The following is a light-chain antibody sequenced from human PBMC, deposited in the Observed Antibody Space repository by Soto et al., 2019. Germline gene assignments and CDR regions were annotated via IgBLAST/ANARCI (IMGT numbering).Light chain of an antibody. V-gene: IGKV3-15*01. CDR3: QQFNNWLWT. Sequence: EIVMTQSPATLSVSPGERATLSCRASQSISNHLAWYQQKPGQAPRLLIYSASTRATGIPARFSGSGSGTEFPLTISSLQSEDFAVYYCQQFNNWLWTFGQGTKVEIK. J-gene: IGKJ1*01. CDR2: SAS. CDR1: QSISNH.